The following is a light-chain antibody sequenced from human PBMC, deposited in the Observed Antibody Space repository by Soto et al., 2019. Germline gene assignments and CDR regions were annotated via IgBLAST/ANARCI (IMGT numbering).Light chain of an antibody. CDR3: QQYESYWT. Sequence: DVQMTQSPCTLSASVGDRVTITCRASQSISSWLAWYQQKPGKAPKLLIYDASSLGSGVPSRFSGSESGTEFTLTISSLQPDDFATYYCQQYESYWTFGQGTKVDI. V-gene: IGKV1-5*01. CDR1: QSISSW. CDR2: DAS. J-gene: IGKJ1*01.